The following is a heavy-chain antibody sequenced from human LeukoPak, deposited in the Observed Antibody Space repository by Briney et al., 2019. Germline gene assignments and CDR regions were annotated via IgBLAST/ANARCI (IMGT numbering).Heavy chain of an antibody. Sequence: KFQGRVTITRDTSASTAYMELSSLRSEDTAVYYCARDQPPDWGVTITSYNWFDPWGQGTLVTVSS. V-gene: IGHV1-3*01. J-gene: IGHJ5*02. CDR3: ARDQPPDWGVTITSYNWFDP. D-gene: IGHD3-10*01.